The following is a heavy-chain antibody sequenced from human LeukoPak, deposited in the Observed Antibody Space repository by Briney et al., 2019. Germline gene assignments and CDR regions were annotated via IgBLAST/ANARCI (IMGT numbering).Heavy chain of an antibody. CDR3: AKRYTSDWYLFDY. CDR2: SGTGGTT. V-gene: IGHV3-23*01. D-gene: IGHD6-19*01. Sequence: GGSLRLSCAASGFTFSSYSMSWVSQAPGKGLEWVSASGTGGTTYYADSVKGRFTVSRDNSKNTLYLQMNSLRAEDTAVYFCAKRYTSDWYLFDYWGQGTLVTVSS. J-gene: IGHJ4*02. CDR1: GFTFSSYS.